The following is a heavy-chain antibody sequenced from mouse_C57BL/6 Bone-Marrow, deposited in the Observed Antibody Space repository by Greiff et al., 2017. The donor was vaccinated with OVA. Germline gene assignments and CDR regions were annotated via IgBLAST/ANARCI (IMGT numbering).Heavy chain of an antibody. CDR3: ARHGAYYSNDFDY. CDR2: ISNGGGST. CDR1: GFTFSDYY. J-gene: IGHJ2*01. V-gene: IGHV5-12*01. Sequence: EVQLVESGGGLVQPGGSLKLSCAASGFTFSDYYMYWVRQTPEKRLEWVAYISNGGGSTYYPDTVKGRFTISRDNAKSTLYLQMSRLKSEDTAIYYCARHGAYYSNDFDYWGQGTTLTVSS. D-gene: IGHD2-5*01.